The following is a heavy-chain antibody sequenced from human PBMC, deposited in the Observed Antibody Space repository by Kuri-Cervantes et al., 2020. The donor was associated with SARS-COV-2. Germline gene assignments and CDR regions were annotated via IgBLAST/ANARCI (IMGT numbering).Heavy chain of an antibody. CDR2: INPNSGGT. J-gene: IGHJ6*02. D-gene: IGHD2-2*02. CDR3: AREGEYQLLYSSGIYYYGMDV. CDR1: GYTFTGYY. Sequence: ASVKVSCKASGYTFTGYYMHWVRQAPGQGLEWMGWINPNSGGTNYAQKVQGRVTMTRDTSISTAYMELSRLRSDDTAVYYCAREGEYQLLYSSGIYYYGMDVWGQGTTVTVSS. V-gene: IGHV1-2*02.